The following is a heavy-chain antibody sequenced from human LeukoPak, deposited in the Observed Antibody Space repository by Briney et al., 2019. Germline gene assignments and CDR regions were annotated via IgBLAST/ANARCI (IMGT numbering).Heavy chain of an antibody. V-gene: IGHV3-7*01. Sequence: GGSLRLSCTASGFTFSGYWMNWVRQAPGKGLEWVANIWEGGRETHYVDSVKRRFTISGDSAKTSLDLQMNSLRAEDAAVYYCARGRDIVATAPDYNYGMDVWGQGTTVTVSS. CDR3: ARGRDIVATAPDYNYGMDV. J-gene: IGHJ6*02. CDR1: GFTFSGYW. D-gene: IGHD5-12*01. CDR2: IWEGGRET.